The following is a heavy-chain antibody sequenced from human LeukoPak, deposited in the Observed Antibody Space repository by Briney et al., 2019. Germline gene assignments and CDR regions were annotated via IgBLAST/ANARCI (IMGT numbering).Heavy chain of an antibody. V-gene: IGHV3-30*04. CDR1: GFTFSSYA. CDR3: ASSGDPDYFDY. Sequence: GRSLRLSCAASGFTFSSYAMHWVRQAPGKGLEWVAVISYDGSNEYYADSVKGRFTISRDNSKNTLYLQMNSLRAEDTAVYYCASSGDPDYFDYWGQGTLVTVSS. D-gene: IGHD3-10*01. CDR2: ISYDGSNE. J-gene: IGHJ4*02.